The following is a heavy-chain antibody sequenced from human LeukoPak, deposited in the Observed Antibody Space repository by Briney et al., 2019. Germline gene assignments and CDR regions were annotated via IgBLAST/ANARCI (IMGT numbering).Heavy chain of an antibody. CDR2: IIPVFGTA. CDR3: ARDRCSGGSCSFDY. CDR1: GGTFSSYA. V-gene: IGHV1-69*05. J-gene: IGHJ4*02. Sequence: SVKVSYKASGGTFSSYAISWVRQAPGQGLEWMGRIIPVFGTANYAQKFQGRVTITTDESTSTAYMELSSLRSEDTAVYYCARDRCSGGSCSFDYWGQGTLVTVSS. D-gene: IGHD2-15*01.